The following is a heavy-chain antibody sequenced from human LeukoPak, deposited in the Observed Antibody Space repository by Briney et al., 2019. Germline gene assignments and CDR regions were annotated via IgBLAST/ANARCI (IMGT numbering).Heavy chain of an antibody. J-gene: IGHJ4*02. Sequence: GGSLRLSCAASGFTVSSNYMSWVRQAPGKGLEWVSVIYSGGSTYYADSVKGRFTISRDNSKNTLYLQMNSLRAEDTAVYYCGRGYYYDSSGYNDYWGQGTLVTVSS. CDR3: GRGYYYDSSGYNDY. CDR1: GFTVSSNY. CDR2: IYSGGST. V-gene: IGHV3-66*01. D-gene: IGHD3-22*01.